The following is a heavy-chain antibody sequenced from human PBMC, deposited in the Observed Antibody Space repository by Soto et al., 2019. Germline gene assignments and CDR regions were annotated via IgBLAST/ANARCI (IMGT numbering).Heavy chain of an antibody. V-gene: IGHV4-38-2*02. J-gene: IGHJ5*02. CDR2: IYHSGST. CDR3: AREVVVVPYNWFDP. Sequence: SETLSLTCAVSGYSISSGYYWGWIRQPPGKGLEWIGSIYHSGSTYYNPSLKSRVTILVDTSKNQFSLKLSSVTAADTAVYYCAREVVVVPYNWFDPWGQGTLVTVSS. CDR1: GYSISSGYY. D-gene: IGHD2-2*01.